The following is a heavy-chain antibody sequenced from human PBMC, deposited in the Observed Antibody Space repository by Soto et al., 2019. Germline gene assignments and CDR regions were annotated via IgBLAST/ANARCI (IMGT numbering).Heavy chain of an antibody. CDR3: ARDLKVAAYDAFDI. CDR1: GYTFTGYY. Sequence: GASVKVSCKASGYTFTGYYMHWVRQAPGQGLEWMGWINPNSGGTNYAQKFQGRVTMTRDTSISTAYMELSRLRSDDTAVYYCARDLKVAAYDAFDIWGQGTMVTVSS. CDR2: INPNSGGT. D-gene: IGHD2-15*01. J-gene: IGHJ3*02. V-gene: IGHV1-2*02.